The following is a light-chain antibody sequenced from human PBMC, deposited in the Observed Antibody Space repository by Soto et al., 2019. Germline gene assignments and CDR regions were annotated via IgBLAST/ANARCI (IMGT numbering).Light chain of an antibody. CDR2: DAS. CDR1: QSVSGW. Sequence: DIQMTQSPSSVSASAGDRVTITCRASQSVSGWLAWYQQKPGKAPKLLIYDASNLESGVPSRFSGSGSGTEFTLTISNLQPDDFASYYCQQYKSYSWTFGQGTKVDI. V-gene: IGKV1-5*01. J-gene: IGKJ1*01. CDR3: QQYKSYSWT.